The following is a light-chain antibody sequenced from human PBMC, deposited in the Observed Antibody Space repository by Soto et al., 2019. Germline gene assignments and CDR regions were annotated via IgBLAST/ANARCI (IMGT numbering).Light chain of an antibody. J-gene: IGKJ1*01. V-gene: IGKV3-15*01. CDR3: QQYNNWPQWT. Sequence: EIVMTQTPATLSVYPGERATLSCRASQSVSSNLAWYHQKPGQAPRLLIYGASTRATGIPARFSGSGSGTEFTLTISSLQSEDFAVYYCQQYNNWPQWTFGQGTKVDIK. CDR2: GAS. CDR1: QSVSSN.